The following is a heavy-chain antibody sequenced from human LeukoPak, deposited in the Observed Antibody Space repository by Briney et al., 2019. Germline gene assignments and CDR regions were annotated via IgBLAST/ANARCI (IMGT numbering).Heavy chain of an antibody. J-gene: IGHJ6*03. CDR3: AKDPTDGSGYYMDV. CDR2: ISSSGSTI. D-gene: IGHD3-10*01. CDR1: GFTFSDYY. Sequence: GGSLRLSCAASGFTFSDYYMSWIRQAPGKGLEWVSYISSSGSTIYYADSVKGRFTISRDNAKNSLYLQMNSLRAEDTAVYYCAKDPTDGSGYYMDVWGKGTTVTISS. V-gene: IGHV3-11*04.